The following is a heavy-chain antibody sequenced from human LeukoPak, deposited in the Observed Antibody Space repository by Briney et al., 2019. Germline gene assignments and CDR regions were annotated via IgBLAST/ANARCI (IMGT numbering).Heavy chain of an antibody. Sequence: GGSLRLSCAASGFTFSSYAMSWVRQAPGKGLEWVSAISGSGGSTSYADSVKGRFTISRDNSKNTLYLQMNSPRAEDTAVYYCAKGLIYCSSTSCYLEYFQHWGQGTLVTVSS. J-gene: IGHJ1*01. CDR2: ISGSGGST. V-gene: IGHV3-23*01. CDR3: AKGLIYCSSTSCYLEYFQH. CDR1: GFTFSSYA. D-gene: IGHD2-2*01.